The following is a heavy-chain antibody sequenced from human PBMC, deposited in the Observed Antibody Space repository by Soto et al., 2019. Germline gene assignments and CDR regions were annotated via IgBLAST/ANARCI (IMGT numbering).Heavy chain of an antibody. J-gene: IGHJ4*02. CDR2: IYYSGNT. V-gene: IGHV4-30-4*01. D-gene: IGHD2-15*01. CDR1: GGSISSGDYY. CDR3: ARGYCSGGSCLPFDY. Sequence: QVQLQESGPGLVKPSQTLSLTCTVSGGSISSGDYYWSWIRQPPGQGLEWIGYIYYSGNTYYNPSLKSRVTISVDTSKNQFSLKLSSVTAADTAVYYCARGYCSGGSCLPFDYWGQGTLVTVSS.